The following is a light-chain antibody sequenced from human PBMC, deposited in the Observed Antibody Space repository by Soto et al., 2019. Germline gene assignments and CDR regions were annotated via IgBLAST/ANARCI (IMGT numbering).Light chain of an antibody. V-gene: IGKV1-33*01. CDR2: DAS. CDR1: QDVSNY. CDR3: QQYSNRIT. J-gene: IGKJ5*01. Sequence: DIQMTQSPSSLSASVGDRVTITCQASQDVSNYLNWYQQKLGKAPKLLIYDASNLETGVPSRFSGSGSGTYFSFTISSLQPEDFATYYCQQYSNRITFGQGTRLQIK.